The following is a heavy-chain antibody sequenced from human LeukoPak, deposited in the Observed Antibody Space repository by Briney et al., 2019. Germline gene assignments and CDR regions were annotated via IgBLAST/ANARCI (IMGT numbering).Heavy chain of an antibody. D-gene: IGHD1-26*01. CDR1: GGSILTTNW. V-gene: IGHV4-4*02. Sequence: SSGTLSLTCAVSGGSILTTNWWSWVRQPPGKGLEWIGEVHLSGASNYNPSLKSRVNMSIDKSKNQLSLELTSVTAADTAIYYCTRESGAFSPFGFWGQGTLVTVSS. CDR3: TRESGAFSPFGF. CDR2: VHLSGAS. J-gene: IGHJ4*02.